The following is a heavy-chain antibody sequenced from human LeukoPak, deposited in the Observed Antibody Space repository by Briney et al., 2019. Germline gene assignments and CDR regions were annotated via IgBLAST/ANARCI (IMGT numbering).Heavy chain of an antibody. CDR2: XXXXXGST. CDR3: AKDISHYYDSSGFVAFRFDI. Sequence: PGGSLRLSCAASGFTFSSYAMSWVRQAPGKGLEXXXXXXXXXGSTYYADSVKGRFTISRDNSKNTLYLQMNSLRAEDTAVYYCAKDISHYYDSSGFVAFRFDIWGQGTMVTVSS. J-gene: IGHJ3*02. V-gene: IGHV3-23*01. CDR1: GFTFSSYA. D-gene: IGHD3-22*01.